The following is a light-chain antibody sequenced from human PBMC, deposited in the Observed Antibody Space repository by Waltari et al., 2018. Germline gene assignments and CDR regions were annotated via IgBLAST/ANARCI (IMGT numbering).Light chain of an antibody. Sequence: QSVLTQPPSVSGAPGQRVTISCTGCSSNIGAGYDVHWYQHLPGTAPKLLIPGKTNRPSGVPDLVSGSKSGTSASLAITGLQAEDEADYYCQSYDSSLSGSVFGRGSKLSVL. J-gene: IGLJ3*02. CDR3: QSYDSSLSGSV. CDR2: GKT. CDR1: SSNIGAGYD. V-gene: IGLV1-40*01.